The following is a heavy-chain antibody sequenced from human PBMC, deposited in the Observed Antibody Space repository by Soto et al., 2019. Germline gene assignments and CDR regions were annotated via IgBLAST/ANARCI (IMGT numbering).Heavy chain of an antibody. CDR3: ASGSTHFDY. D-gene: IGHD2-2*01. CDR1: GFTFSPFW. CDR2: INSDGNST. J-gene: IGHJ4*02. V-gene: IGHV3-74*01. Sequence: EVQLVESGGGLVQPGGSLRLSCAASGFTFSPFWMHWVRQVPGKGPVWVSRINSDGNSTIYADSVKGRFTISRDNAKNTVYLQMNSLRAEDTAGDYCASGSTHFDYWGQGTLVTVSS.